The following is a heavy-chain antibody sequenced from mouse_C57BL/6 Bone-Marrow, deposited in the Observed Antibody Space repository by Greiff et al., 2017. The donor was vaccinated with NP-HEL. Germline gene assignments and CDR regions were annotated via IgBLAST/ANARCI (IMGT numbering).Heavy chain of an antibody. V-gene: IGHV1-82*01. J-gene: IGHJ1*03. CDR2: IYPGDGDT. CDR3: ARSPLYYGSSYCYWYFDV. D-gene: IGHD1-1*01. Sequence: VQLQQSGPELVKPGASVKISCKASGYAFSSSWMNWVKQRPGKGLEWIGRIYPGDGDTNYNGKFKGKATLTADKSSSTASMQLSSLTSEDSAVYFCARSPLYYGSSYCYWYFDVWGTGTTVTVSS. CDR1: GYAFSSSW.